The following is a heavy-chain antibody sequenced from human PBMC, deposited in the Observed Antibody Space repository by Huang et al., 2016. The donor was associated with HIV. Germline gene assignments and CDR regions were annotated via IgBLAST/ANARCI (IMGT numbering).Heavy chain of an antibody. CDR3: ARGLSGNMDS. Sequence: QVQLVQSGAELKKPGSSVKVPCKASGGTFSSHTITWVRHAPGQGVEWIGEIVPMCGTGNNAQNFQGGVTITADEATATDYLDLSSLKFEDTAIYCCARGLSGNMDSWGQGSLVTVSS. CDR2: IVPMCGTG. J-gene: IGHJ4*02. V-gene: IGHV1-69*01. CDR1: GGTFSSHT. D-gene: IGHD1-20*01.